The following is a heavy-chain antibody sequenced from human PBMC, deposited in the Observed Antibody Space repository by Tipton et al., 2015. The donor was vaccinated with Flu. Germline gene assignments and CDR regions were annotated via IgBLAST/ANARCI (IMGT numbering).Heavy chain of an antibody. CDR3: AKSALGYYFSGTRGTWFDP. Sequence: TLSLTCAVVGGSFSGFYGSWIRQPPGRGLEWIGEINHSGGTNYNPSLKSRVTISVDTSKNQFSLKLTSVTAADRAVYYCAKSALGYYFSGTRGTWFDPRGQGTLVTVSS. D-gene: IGHD3-10*01. CDR1: GGSFSGFY. J-gene: IGHJ5*02. V-gene: IGHV4-34*01. CDR2: INHSGGT.